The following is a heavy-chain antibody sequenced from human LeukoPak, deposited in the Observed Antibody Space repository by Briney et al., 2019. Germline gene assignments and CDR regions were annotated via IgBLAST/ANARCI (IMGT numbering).Heavy chain of an antibody. CDR1: GFTFSSYA. D-gene: IGHD5-24*01. CDR2: ISGSGGST. V-gene: IGHV3-23*01. CDR3: AKDRWLQLLDY. J-gene: IGHJ4*01. Sequence: PGGSLRLSCAASGFTFSSYAMSWVRQAPGKGLEWVSAISGSGGSTYYADSVKGRFTISRDNSKNTLYLQINSLRAEDTAVSDCAKDRWLQLLDYWGHGTLVTVSP.